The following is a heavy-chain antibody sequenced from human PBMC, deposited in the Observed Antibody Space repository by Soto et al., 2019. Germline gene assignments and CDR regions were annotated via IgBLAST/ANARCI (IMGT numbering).Heavy chain of an antibody. CDR1: GFTFSSYS. Sequence: SGGSLRLTCAASGFTFSSYSMNWVRQAPGKGLEWVSSISSSSSYIYYADSVKGRFTISRDNAKNSLYLQMNSLRAEDTAVCYCARDIYYYGSEHMDVWGKGTTVTVSS. J-gene: IGHJ6*03. V-gene: IGHV3-21*01. CDR2: ISSSSSYI. CDR3: ARDIYYYGSEHMDV. D-gene: IGHD3-10*01.